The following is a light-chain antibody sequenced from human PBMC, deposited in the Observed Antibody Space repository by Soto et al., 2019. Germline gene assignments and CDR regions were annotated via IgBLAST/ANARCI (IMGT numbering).Light chain of an antibody. J-gene: IGKJ4*01. Sequence: DIQMTQSPSSLSASVGDRVTITCRASQSISSYLNWYQQKPGKAPKLLIYAASSLQSGVPSRFSSSISETDFTLTIIILQPEDFATYSCQQSYSTLTFGGGTKVEIK. CDR3: QQSYSTLT. CDR2: AAS. CDR1: QSISSY. V-gene: IGKV1-39*01.